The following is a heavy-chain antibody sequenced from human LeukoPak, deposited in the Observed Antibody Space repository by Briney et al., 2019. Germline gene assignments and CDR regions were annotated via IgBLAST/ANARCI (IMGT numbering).Heavy chain of an antibody. CDR1: GGSFSGYY. CDR3: ASSRSTSDLFSGPDDY. J-gene: IGHJ4*02. CDR2: INHSGST. V-gene: IGHV4-34*01. Sequence: SETLSLTCAVYGGSFSGYYWSWIRQAPGKGLEWIGEINHSGSTNYNPSLKSRVTISVDTSKNQFSLKLSSVTAADTAVYYCASSRSTSDLFSGPDDYWGQGTLVTVSS. D-gene: IGHD1-14*01.